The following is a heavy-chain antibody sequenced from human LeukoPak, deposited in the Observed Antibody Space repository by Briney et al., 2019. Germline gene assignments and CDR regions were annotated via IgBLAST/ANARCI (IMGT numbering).Heavy chain of an antibody. CDR3: ASDDYGDYVRAFDI. J-gene: IGHJ3*02. V-gene: IGHV4-39*01. CDR1: GGSVSSGAYC. CDR2: ICYGGGT. D-gene: IGHD4-17*01. Sequence: SETLSLTCSVSGGSVSSGAYCWGWIRQPPVKGLEWIGTICYGGGTYYNPSLKSRVTISVGTSKNQFSLNLSSLTAADTAVYYCASDDYGDYVRAFDIWGQGTMVTVSS.